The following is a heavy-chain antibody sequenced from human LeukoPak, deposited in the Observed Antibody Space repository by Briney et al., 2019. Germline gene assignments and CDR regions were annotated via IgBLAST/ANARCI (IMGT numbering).Heavy chain of an antibody. V-gene: IGHV3-23*01. CDR2: ISGSGGST. D-gene: IGHD3-22*01. CDR1: GFTFSSYA. CDR3: AKAEGFYDSSGYYPY. J-gene: IGHJ4*02. Sequence: PGRSLRLSCAASGFTFSSYAMHWVRQAPGKGLEWVSAISGSGGSTYYADSVKGRFTISRDNSKNTLYLQMNSLRAEDTAVYYCAKAEGFYDSSGYYPYWGQGTLVTVSS.